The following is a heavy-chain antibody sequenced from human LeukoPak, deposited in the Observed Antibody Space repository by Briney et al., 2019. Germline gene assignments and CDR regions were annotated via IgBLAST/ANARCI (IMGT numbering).Heavy chain of an antibody. V-gene: IGHV3-20*01. J-gene: IGHJ5*02. CDR1: GFTFDDYG. Sequence: GGALRLSCAGSGFTFDDYGMSWVGQAPGKGVEGVGGINWRGGSKDYADCVKGGLTISREKEKNSLYLQMNSLRAEDTALYPCSRVWSNGWFDLWGQGTLVTVSS. CDR3: SRVWSNGWFDL. CDR2: INWRGGSK. D-gene: IGHD3-3*01.